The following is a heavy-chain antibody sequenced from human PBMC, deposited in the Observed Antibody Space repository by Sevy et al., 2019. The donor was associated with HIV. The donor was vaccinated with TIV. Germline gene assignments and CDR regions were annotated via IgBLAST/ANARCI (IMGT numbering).Heavy chain of an antibody. J-gene: IGHJ4*02. CDR2: IWYDGSNK. CDR3: ARGLGSGYYYFDY. V-gene: IGHV3-33*01. D-gene: IGHD3-22*01. Sequence: GGSLRLSCAASGFTFSSYGMHWVRQAPGKGLEWAAVIWYDGSNKYYADSVKGRFTISRDNSKNTLYLQMNSLRAEDTAVYYCARGLGSGYYYFDYWGQGTLVTVSS. CDR1: GFTFSSYG.